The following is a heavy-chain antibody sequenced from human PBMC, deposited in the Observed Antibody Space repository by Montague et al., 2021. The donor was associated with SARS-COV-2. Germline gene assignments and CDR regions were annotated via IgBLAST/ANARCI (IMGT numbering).Heavy chain of an antibody. Sequence: SETLSLTCRVSGDSISTSTWWTWVRQTPGKGLEWIGEIFHSGTINYNPSLKSRGSISVDKSNNQFSLRLSSLIAADAAVYYCAALSRRTAAGTRDYFGLDVWGQGTTVVVSS. J-gene: IGHJ6*02. D-gene: IGHD6-13*01. V-gene: IGHV4-4*02. CDR1: GDSISTSTW. CDR3: AALSRRTAAGTRDYFGLDV. CDR2: IFHSGTI.